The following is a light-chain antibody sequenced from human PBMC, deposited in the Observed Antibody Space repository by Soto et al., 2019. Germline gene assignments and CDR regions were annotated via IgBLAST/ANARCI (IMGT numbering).Light chain of an antibody. Sequence: QSALTQPPSASGSPGQSVTISCTGTSSDVGGYNYVSWYQQHPGKAPKLIIYEVNKRPSGVPARFSGSKSGNTASLTVSGLQAEDEADYYCSSYAGSNHVVFGGGTKLTVL. CDR3: SSYAGSNHVV. J-gene: IGLJ2*01. V-gene: IGLV2-8*01. CDR1: SSDVGGYNY. CDR2: EVN.